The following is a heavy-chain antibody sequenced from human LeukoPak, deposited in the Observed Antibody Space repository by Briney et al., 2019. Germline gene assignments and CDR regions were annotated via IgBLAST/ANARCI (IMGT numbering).Heavy chain of an antibody. D-gene: IGHD3-22*01. CDR1: GGSISSYY. CDR3: AARTMIETRIDY. V-gene: IGHV4-59*01. CDR2: IYYSGST. J-gene: IGHJ4*02. Sequence: NSSETLSLTCTVSGGSISSYYWSWVRQPPGKGLEWIGYIYYSGSTNYNPSLKSRVTISVDTSKNQFSLKLSSVTAADTAVYYCAARTMIETRIDYWGQGTLVTVSS.